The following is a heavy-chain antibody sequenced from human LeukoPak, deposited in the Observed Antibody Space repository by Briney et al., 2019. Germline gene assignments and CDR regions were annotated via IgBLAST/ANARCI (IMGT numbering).Heavy chain of an antibody. CDR2: IYYSGST. J-gene: IGHJ5*02. V-gene: IGHV4-39*01. CDR3: ARSSHDPYCGGDCYSRWFDP. CDR1: GGSISSSSYY. Sequence: SETLSLTCTVSGGSISSSSYYWGWIRRPPGKGLEWIGSIYYSGSTYYNPSLKSRVTISVDTSKNQFSLKLSSVTAADTAVYYCARSSHDPYCGGDCYSRWFDPWGQGTLVTVSS. D-gene: IGHD2-21*01.